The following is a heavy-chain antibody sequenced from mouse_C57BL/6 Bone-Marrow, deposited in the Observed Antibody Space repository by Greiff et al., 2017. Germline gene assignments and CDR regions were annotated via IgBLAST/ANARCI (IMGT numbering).Heavy chain of an antibody. CDR3: ASDYSNRTGFAY. Sequence: QVQLQQSGAELMKPGASVKLSCKATGYTFTGYWIEWVKQRPGHGLEWIGEILPGSGSTNYNEKFKGKATFTAATSSNTAYMQLSSLTTEDSAIYYCASDYSNRTGFAYWGQGTLVTVSA. V-gene: IGHV1-9*01. J-gene: IGHJ3*01. CDR2: ILPGSGST. D-gene: IGHD2-5*01. CDR1: GYTFTGYW.